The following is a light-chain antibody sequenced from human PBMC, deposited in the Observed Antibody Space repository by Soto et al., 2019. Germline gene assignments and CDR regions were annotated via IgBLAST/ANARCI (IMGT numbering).Light chain of an antibody. Sequence: EIVLTQSPTTLSLSPGERATLSCRASQSVASYLSWYQQKPGQAPRLLIYDASIRATDIPARFSGSGSGTDFPLTISSLEPEDFAVYYCQHRDDWPYTFGQGTKLEIK. CDR1: QSVASY. CDR3: QHRDDWPYT. V-gene: IGKV3-11*01. J-gene: IGKJ2*01. CDR2: DAS.